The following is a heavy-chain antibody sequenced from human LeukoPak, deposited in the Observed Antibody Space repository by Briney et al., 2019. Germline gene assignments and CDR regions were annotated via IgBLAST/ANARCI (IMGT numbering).Heavy chain of an antibody. CDR2: IYYSGST. J-gene: IGHJ4*02. D-gene: IGHD1-26*01. CDR1: GGSISSSSYY. Sequence: SETLSLTCTVSGGSISSSSYYRGWIRQPPGKGLEWNGSIYYSGSTYYNPSLKSRVTISVDTSKNQFSLKLSSVTAADTAVYYCARREGGATTHFDYWGQGTLVTVSS. V-gene: IGHV4-39*01. CDR3: ARREGGATTHFDY.